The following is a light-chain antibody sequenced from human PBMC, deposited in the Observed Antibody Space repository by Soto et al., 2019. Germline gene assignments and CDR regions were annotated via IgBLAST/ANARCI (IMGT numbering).Light chain of an antibody. J-gene: IGKJ5*01. CDR3: QQYSNYPIT. CDR1: QSISSW. CDR2: DAS. V-gene: IGKV1-5*01. Sequence: DIQMTQSPSSLSASVGDRVTITCRASQSISSWLAWYQQKPGKAPKLLIYDASSLESGVPSRFSGSVSGTEFTLTISSLQPDDFATYYCQQYSNYPITFGQGTRLEIK.